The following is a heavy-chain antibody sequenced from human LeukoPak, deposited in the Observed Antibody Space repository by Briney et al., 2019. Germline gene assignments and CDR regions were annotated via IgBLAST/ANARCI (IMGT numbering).Heavy chain of an antibody. D-gene: IGHD3-10*01. J-gene: IGHJ4*02. CDR2: ISSSGGTI. Sequence: PGGSLRLSCAATGFTFRTYSMNWVRQAPGKGLEWVSYISSSGGTIYYADSVKGRFTISRDNAENSLYLQMSSLRDEDTAVYYCARGCDNMVRGVSDYWGQGTLVAVSS. CDR3: ARGCDNMVRGVSDY. CDR1: GFTFRTYS. V-gene: IGHV3-48*02.